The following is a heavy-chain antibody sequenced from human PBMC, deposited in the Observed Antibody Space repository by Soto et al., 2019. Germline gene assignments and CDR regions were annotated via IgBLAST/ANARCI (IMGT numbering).Heavy chain of an antibody. CDR2: ISYDGSNK. D-gene: IGHD3-10*01. J-gene: IGHJ6*02. CDR1: GFIFSSYA. CDR3: AKGGLDGSWPHHYGMDV. V-gene: IGHV3-30-3*01. Sequence: PGGSLRLSCAASGFIFSSYAMHWVRQAPGKGLEWVAVISYDGSNKYYADSVKGRFTISRDNSKNTLYLQMNSLRAEDTAVYYCAKGGLDGSWPHHYGMDVWGQGTTVTVSS.